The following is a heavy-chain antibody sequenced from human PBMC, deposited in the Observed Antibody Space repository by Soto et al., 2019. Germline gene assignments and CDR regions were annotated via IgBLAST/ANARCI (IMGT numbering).Heavy chain of an antibody. CDR2: ISSDGSNK. CDR1: GFTFSDYN. CDR3: AKDKGYTYGHAFDY. Sequence: LRLSCAASGFTFSDYNMHWVRQAPGKGLEWVALISSDGSNKYYAGSVKGRFTISRDNSKNMLYLQMNSLRAEDTAVYYCAKDKGYTYGHAFDYWGQGTLVTVSS. J-gene: IGHJ4*02. D-gene: IGHD5-18*01. V-gene: IGHV3-30*18.